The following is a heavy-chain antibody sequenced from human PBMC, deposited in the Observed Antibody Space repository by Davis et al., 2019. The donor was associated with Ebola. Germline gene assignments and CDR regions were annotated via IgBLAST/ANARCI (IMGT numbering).Heavy chain of an antibody. CDR1: GGSFSGYY. V-gene: IGHV4-59*08. Sequence: MPSETLSLTCAVYGGSFSGYYWSWIRQPPGKGLEWIGYIHYSGSSNYNPSLKSRVSISTDTSKKQFSLKLSSVTAADTAVYYCANLRDGYNTDWGQGTLVIVSS. CDR2: IHYSGSS. CDR3: ANLRDGYNTD. J-gene: IGHJ4*02. D-gene: IGHD5-24*01.